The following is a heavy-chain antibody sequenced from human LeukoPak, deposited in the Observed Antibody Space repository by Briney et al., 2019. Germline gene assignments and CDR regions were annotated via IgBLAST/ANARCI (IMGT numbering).Heavy chain of an antibody. CDR1: GYTFTSYG. CDR2: ISAYNGNT. V-gene: IGHV1-18*01. Sequence: ASVKVSCKASGYTFTSYGISWVRQAPGQGLEWMGWISAYNGNTNYVQKLQGRVTMTTDTSTSTAYMELRSLRSDDTAVYYCARDRAAAYYYYGMDVWGQGTTVTVSS. J-gene: IGHJ6*02. D-gene: IGHD6-13*01. CDR3: ARDRAAAYYYYGMDV.